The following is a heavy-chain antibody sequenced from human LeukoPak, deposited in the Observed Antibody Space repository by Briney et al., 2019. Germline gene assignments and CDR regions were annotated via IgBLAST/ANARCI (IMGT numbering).Heavy chain of an antibody. CDR2: IRYDGSNK. V-gene: IGHV3-30*02. CDR1: GFTFSSYG. Sequence: GGSLRLSCAASGFTFSSYGMHWVRQAPGKGLEWVAFIRYDGSNKYYADSVKGRFTISRDNSKNTLYLQMNSLRAEDTAVYYCATGRLRFLEWLPDYWGQGTLVTVSS. CDR3: ATGRLRFLEWLPDY. D-gene: IGHD3-3*01. J-gene: IGHJ4*02.